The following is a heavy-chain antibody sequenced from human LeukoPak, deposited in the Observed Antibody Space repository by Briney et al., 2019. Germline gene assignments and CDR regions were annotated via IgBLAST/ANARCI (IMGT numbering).Heavy chain of an antibody. V-gene: IGHV4-39*07. CDR3: ARGRVDYYDSSGFSPFDY. D-gene: IGHD3-22*01. CDR1: GGSVSSGSYY. CDR2: INHSGST. J-gene: IGHJ4*02. Sequence: PSETLSLTCTVSGGSVSSGSYYWSWIRQPPGKGLEWIGEINHSGSTNYNPSLKSRVTISVDTSKNQFSLKLSSVTAADTAVYYCARGRVDYYDSSGFSPFDYWGQGTLVTVSS.